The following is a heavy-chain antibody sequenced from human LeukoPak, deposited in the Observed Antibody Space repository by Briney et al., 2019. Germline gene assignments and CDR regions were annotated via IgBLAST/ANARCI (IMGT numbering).Heavy chain of an antibody. CDR2: IRYDGSSQ. V-gene: IGHV3-30*02. Sequence: GGSLRLSCAASGFTFNHYGMHWVRKAPGQGLEWVTFIRYDGSSQYYAESVKGRFTISRDNSQNTLYLQMNSLRAEDTAVYYCARDFYRIVVVPHYFDYWGQGTLVTVSS. D-gene: IGHD3-22*01. J-gene: IGHJ4*02. CDR1: GFTFNHYG. CDR3: ARDFYRIVVVPHYFDY.